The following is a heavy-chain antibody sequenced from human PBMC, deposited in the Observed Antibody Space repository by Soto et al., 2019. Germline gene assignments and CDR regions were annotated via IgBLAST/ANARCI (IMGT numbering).Heavy chain of an antibody. CDR1: GDSCTSYS. D-gene: IGHD2-21*02. Sequence: XEWLKLSSKCSGDSCTSYSSSVVLQMPGKGLEWMGRIDPRDYYSNYSPSFRGHVSITAAKSISTAYLQWRSLKASDTAMYYCASPGSAVATSFSGAFDICGQRTMVTVSS. V-gene: IGHV5-10-1*01. CDR3: ASPGSAVATSFSGAFDI. J-gene: IGHJ3*02. CDR2: IDPRDYYS.